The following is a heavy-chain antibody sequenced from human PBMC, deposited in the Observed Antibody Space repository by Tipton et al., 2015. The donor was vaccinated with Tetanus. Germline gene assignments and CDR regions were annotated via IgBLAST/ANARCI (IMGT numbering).Heavy chain of an antibody. J-gene: IGHJ4*02. CDR2: IPFDGRNE. D-gene: IGHD2-15*01. V-gene: IGHV3-30*18. CDR1: GFRFSYSG. Sequence: SLRLSCAASGFRFSYSGMHWVRQAPGKGLEWVAVIPFDGRNERYADSVKGRFIISRDNSKNTLYLQMNSLRPEDTAVYYCAKEFQRARIRCFDYWGQGSQVTASS. CDR3: AKEFQRARIRCFDY.